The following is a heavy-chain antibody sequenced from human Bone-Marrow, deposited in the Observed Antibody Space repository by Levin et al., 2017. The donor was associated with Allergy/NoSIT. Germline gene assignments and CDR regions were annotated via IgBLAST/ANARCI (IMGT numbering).Heavy chain of an antibody. J-gene: IGHJ4*02. V-gene: IGHV3-23*01. CDR3: AGVGYQLIYHY. D-gene: IGHD1-26*01. CDR1: GFAFSTSA. CDR2: IGGSGRST. Sequence: GGSLRLSCAATGFAFSTSAMSWVRQAPGKGLEWVSSIGGSGRSTYYADSVKGRFTISRDNSKNTLYLQINSLRADDTALYYCAGVGYQLIYHYWGQGTLVTVSS.